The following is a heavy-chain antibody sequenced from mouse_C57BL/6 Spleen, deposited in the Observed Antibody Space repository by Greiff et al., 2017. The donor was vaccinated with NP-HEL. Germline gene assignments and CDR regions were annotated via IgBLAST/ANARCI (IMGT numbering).Heavy chain of an antibody. CDR3: TYYYGSVFDY. Sequence: EVKLVESGGGLVQPGGSMKLSCVASGFTFSNYWMNWVRQSPEKGLEWVAQIRLKSDNYATHYAESVKGRFTISRDDSKSSVYLQMNNLRAEDTGIYYCTYYYGSVFDYWGQGTTLTVSS. D-gene: IGHD1-1*01. CDR1: GFTFSNYW. CDR2: IRLKSDNYAT. J-gene: IGHJ2*01. V-gene: IGHV6-3*01.